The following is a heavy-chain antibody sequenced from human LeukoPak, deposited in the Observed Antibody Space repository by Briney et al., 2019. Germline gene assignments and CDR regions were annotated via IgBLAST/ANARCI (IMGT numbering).Heavy chain of an antibody. D-gene: IGHD1-26*01. Sequence: GGSLRLSCAASGFTFSSYAMSWVRQAPGKGLEWVSAISGSGGSTYYADSVKGRFTISRDNAKNSLYLQMNSLRAEDTAVYYCARDVQSGSYDNWFDPWGQGTLVTVSS. CDR1: GFTFSSYA. V-gene: IGHV3-23*01. CDR3: ARDVQSGSYDNWFDP. CDR2: ISGSGGST. J-gene: IGHJ5*02.